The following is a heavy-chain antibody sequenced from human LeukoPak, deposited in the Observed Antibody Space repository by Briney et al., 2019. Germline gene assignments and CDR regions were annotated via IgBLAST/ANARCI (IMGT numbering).Heavy chain of an antibody. CDR3: ARRGYYYDSSGYYR. V-gene: IGHV1-69*13. D-gene: IGHD3-22*01. J-gene: IGHJ4*02. CDR2: IIPIFGTA. CDR1: GYTFTSYY. Sequence: VASVKVSCKASGYTFTSYYMHWVRQAPGQGLEWMGGIIPIFGTANYAQKFQGRVTITADESTSTAYMELGSLRSEDTAVYYCARRGYYYDSSGYYRWGQGTLVTVSS.